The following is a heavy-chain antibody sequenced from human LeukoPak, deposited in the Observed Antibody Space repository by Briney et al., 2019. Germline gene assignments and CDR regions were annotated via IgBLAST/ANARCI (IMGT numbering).Heavy chain of an antibody. D-gene: IGHD3-10*01. V-gene: IGHV4-59*01. J-gene: IGHJ4*02. CDR1: GGSISSYY. CDR2: IYYSGST. CDR3: ARLGVTMVRGVIRAYYFDY. Sequence: SETLSLTCTVSGGSISSYYWSWIRQPPGKGLEWIGYIYYSGSTNYNPSLKSRVTISVDTSKNQFSLKLSSVTAADTAVYYCARLGVTMVRGVIRAYYFDYWGQGTLVTVSS.